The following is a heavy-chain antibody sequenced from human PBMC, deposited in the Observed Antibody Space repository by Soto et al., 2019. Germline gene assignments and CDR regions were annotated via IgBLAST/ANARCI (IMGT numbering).Heavy chain of an antibody. J-gene: IGHJ6*02. D-gene: IGHD3-16*01. CDR3: AMVDVYVTPSPQDV. CDR2: INTYNGNT. CDR1: GYPFTRYG. Sequence: QVQLVQSGAEVKNPGASVKVSCKASGYPFTRYGIGWARQAPGQGLEGMGWINTYNGNTNYAQNVQGRVTLTTDTSTSTAYMELRSLRSNDTAIYYSAMVDVYVTPSPQDVWGQGTTVIVSS. V-gene: IGHV1-18*01.